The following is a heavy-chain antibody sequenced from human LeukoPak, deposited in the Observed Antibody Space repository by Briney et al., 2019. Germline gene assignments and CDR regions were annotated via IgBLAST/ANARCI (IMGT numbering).Heavy chain of an antibody. Sequence: GGSLRLSCAASGFTFSNYYMSWVRQAPGKGLEWVANIRQDASAVFQVDSLKGRFTVSRDNTKNSLYLQMSSLRVEDTAVYYCARWIHDSAAWRLDYWGRGALVTVSS. CDR3: ARWIHDSAAWRLDY. V-gene: IGHV3-7*04. CDR1: GFTFSNYY. CDR2: IRQDASAV. J-gene: IGHJ4*02. D-gene: IGHD3-22*01.